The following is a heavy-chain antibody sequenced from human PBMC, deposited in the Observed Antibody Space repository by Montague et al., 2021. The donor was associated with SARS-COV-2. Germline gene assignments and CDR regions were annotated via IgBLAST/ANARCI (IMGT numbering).Heavy chain of an antibody. CDR3: ARGSVDIVVVVAATPPYFDY. CDR1: GGSFSGYY. V-gene: IGHV4-34*01. D-gene: IGHD2-15*01. CDR2: INHSGST. Sequence: SETLSLTCAVYGGSFSGYYWSWIRQPPGKGLEWIGEINHSGSTNYNPSHKSRVTISVDTSKNQFSLKLSSVTAADTAVYYCARGSVDIVVVVAATPPYFDYWGQGTLVTVSS. J-gene: IGHJ4*02.